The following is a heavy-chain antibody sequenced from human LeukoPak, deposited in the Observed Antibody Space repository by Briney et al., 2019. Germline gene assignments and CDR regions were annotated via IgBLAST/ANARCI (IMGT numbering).Heavy chain of an antibody. CDR1: GFTFSSYS. CDR2: ISSSSSYI. V-gene: IGHV3-21*01. J-gene: IGHJ6*03. Sequence: GGSLRLSCAASGFTFSSYSMNWVRQAPGKGLEWVSSISSSSSYIYYADSVKGRFTISRDNSKNTLYLQMNSLRAEDTAVYYCAKDFLGYCSGGSCYYYYYYMDVWGKGTTVTISS. CDR3: AKDFLGYCSGGSCYYYYYYMDV. D-gene: IGHD2-15*01.